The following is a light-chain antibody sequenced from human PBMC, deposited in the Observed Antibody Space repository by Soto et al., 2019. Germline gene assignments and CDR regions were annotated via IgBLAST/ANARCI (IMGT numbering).Light chain of an antibody. CDR3: QVWDGSSSNWV. Sequence: SYELTQPPSVSVAPGQTARITCGGDGIGSKSVHWYQQKPGQAPVLVVYDDSDRPSGIPERFSGSNSGNTATLAISRVEAGDEADYYCQVWDGSSSNWVFGGGTKLTVL. CDR2: DDS. V-gene: IGLV3-21*02. J-gene: IGLJ3*02. CDR1: GIGSKS.